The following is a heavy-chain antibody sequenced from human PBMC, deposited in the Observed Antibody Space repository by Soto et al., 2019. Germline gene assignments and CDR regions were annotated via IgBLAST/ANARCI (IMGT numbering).Heavy chain of an antibody. V-gene: IGHV3-23*01. J-gene: IGHJ4*02. CDR2: ISRYGDFT. CDR1: GFTFNICA. D-gene: IGHD3-22*01. CDR3: AKDRYLDHDSRGYLFDN. Sequence: EVQLLESGGDLIQPGGSLRLSCAASGFTFNICAMAWVRQAPGKGLEWVSAISRYGDFTYYADSVEGRFTISRDNSKNTLYLQMNSLRAEDTALYYCAKDRYLDHDSRGYLFDNWGQGTLVTVSS.